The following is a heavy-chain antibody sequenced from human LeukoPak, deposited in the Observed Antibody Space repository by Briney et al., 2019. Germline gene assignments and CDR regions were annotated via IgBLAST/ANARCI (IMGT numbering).Heavy chain of an antibody. D-gene: IGHD2-15*01. CDR3: ARETQTVVVAATYYYYYYMDV. CDR1: GYTFTSYD. V-gene: IGHV1-2*02. CDR2: INPNSGGT. J-gene: IGHJ6*03. Sequence: ASVKVSCKASGYTFTSYDINWVRQAPGQGLEWMGWINPNSGGTNYAQKFQGRVTMTRDTSISTAYMELSRLRSDDTAVYYCARETQTVVVAATYYYYYYMDVWGKGTTVTISS.